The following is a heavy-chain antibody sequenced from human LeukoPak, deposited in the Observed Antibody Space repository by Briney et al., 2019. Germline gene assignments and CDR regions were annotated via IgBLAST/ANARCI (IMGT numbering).Heavy chain of an antibody. CDR3: AREIDIVVVVAAFGSMDV. CDR2: ISYDGSNK. V-gene: IGHV3-30-3*01. Sequence: GGSLRLPCAASGITFSSYAMHWVRQAPGKGLEWVAVISYDGSNKYYADSVKGRFTISRDNSKNTLYLQMNSLRAEDTAVYYCAREIDIVVVVAAFGSMDVWGQGTTVTVSS. CDR1: GITFSSYA. J-gene: IGHJ6*02. D-gene: IGHD2-15*01.